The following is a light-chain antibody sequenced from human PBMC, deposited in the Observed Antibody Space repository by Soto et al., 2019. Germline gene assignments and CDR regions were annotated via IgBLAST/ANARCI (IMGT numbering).Light chain of an antibody. Sequence: DVVMTQTPLSSPVTLGQRASISCRSSQSLLHSNGYTYLDWYLQKPGQSPQLLIYLGSNRASGVPDRFSGSGSGTDFTLKISRVEAEDVGLYYCMQALQTPTFGQATRLEIK. J-gene: IGKJ5*01. CDR3: MQALQTPT. CDR2: LGS. CDR1: QSLLHSNGYTY. V-gene: IGKV2-28*01.